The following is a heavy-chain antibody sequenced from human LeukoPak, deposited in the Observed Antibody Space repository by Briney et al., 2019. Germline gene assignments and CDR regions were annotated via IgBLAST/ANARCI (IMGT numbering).Heavy chain of an antibody. CDR2: IYHSGST. V-gene: IGHV4-4*02. CDR1: GFTFSSYAM. D-gene: IGHD3-10*01. CDR3: AVLPAALTNY. Sequence: PGGSLRLSCAASGFTFSSYAMSWVRQPPGKGLEWIGEIYHSGSTNYNPSLKSRVTISVDKSKNQFSLKLSSVTAADTAVYYCAVLPAALTNYWGQGTLVTVSS. J-gene: IGHJ4*02.